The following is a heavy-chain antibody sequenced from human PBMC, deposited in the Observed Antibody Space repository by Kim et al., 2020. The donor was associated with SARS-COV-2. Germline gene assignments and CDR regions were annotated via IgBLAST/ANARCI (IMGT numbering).Heavy chain of an antibody. D-gene: IGHD2-8*01. Sequence: ASVKVSCKASGYTFTSYDINWVRQATGQGLEWMGWMNPISGNTGYAQKFQGRVTMTRNTSISTAYMELSSLRSEDTAVYYCARERPSMVLNDYWGQGTLVTVSS. V-gene: IGHV1-8*01. CDR1: GYTFTSYD. CDR2: MNPISGNT. J-gene: IGHJ4*02. CDR3: ARERPSMVLNDY.